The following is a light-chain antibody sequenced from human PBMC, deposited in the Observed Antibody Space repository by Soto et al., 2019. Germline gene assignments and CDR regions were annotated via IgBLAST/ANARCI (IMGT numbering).Light chain of an antibody. J-gene: IGKJ4*01. Sequence: EIVLTQSPATLSLSPGERATISCRASQSVSSYLAWYQQKPGQAPRLLIYDASNRATGIPARFSGSGSGTDFHLTISSRGPEDFADYYCQQRSNWLTFGGGTKVEIK. CDR1: QSVSSY. CDR3: QQRSNWLT. V-gene: IGKV3-11*01. CDR2: DAS.